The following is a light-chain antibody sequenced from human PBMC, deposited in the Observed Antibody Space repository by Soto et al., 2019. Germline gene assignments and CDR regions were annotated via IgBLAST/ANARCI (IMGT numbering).Light chain of an antibody. CDR1: QSVSSNY. CDR3: QQYGSSPDT. J-gene: IGKJ2*01. V-gene: IGKV3-20*01. CDR2: GAS. Sequence: EIVLTQSPGTLSLSPGERATLSCRASQSVSSNYLAWYQLQPGQPPRLLIYGASSRATGIPDRFSGSGSGTDFTLTISRLEPEDFAVYYCQQYGSSPDTFGQGTKLEIK.